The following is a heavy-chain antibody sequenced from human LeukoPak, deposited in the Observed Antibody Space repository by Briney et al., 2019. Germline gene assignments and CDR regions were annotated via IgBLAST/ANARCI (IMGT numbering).Heavy chain of an antibody. CDR1: GFSFSSYV. CDR3: ARGLGSSTSRHTFDI. Sequence: GGSLRLSCAASGFSFSSYVMSWVRQAPGKGLEWVSAISGSGGSTYFADSVKGRFTISRDNSKNTLYLQMNGLSAEDTAIYYCARGLGSSTSRHTFDIWGQGTMVTVSS. J-gene: IGHJ3*02. CDR2: ISGSGGST. D-gene: IGHD2-2*01. V-gene: IGHV3-23*01.